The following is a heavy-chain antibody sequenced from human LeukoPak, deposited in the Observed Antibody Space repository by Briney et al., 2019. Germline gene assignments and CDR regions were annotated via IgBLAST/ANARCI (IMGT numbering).Heavy chain of an antibody. D-gene: IGHD5-24*01. V-gene: IGHV5-51*01. CDR3: ARQPDGLIRFDD. J-gene: IGHJ4*02. Sequence: GESLKISCKGSGYSFTSHWIAWVRQRPGKGLEWMGIIYPGDSDTRYSPSFEGQVTISADKSTSTAYLQWSNLKASDTAMYYCARQPDGLIRFDDWGQGTLVTVSS. CDR2: IYPGDSDT. CDR1: GYSFTSHW.